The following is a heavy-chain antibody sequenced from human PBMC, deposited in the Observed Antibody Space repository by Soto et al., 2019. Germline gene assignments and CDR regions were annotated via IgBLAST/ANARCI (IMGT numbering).Heavy chain of an antibody. J-gene: IGHJ6*02. CDR3: ASDLAFSRPAVMHV. CDR2: MYDSGSA. V-gene: IGHV4-61*08. D-gene: IGHD1-1*01. Sequence: QVQLQESGPGLVKPSETLSLTCTVSGGSVRRSGYYWSWIRQPPGKRLEWIGNMYDSGSANYNPSLKSRVTISRDRSKNQISLRLSSVTAADTGVYYVASDLAFSRPAVMHVWGQAYTITVSS. CDR1: GGSVRRSGYY.